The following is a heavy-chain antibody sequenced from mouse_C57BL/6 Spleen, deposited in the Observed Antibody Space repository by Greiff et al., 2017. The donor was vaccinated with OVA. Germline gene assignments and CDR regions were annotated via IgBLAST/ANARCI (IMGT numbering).Heavy chain of an antibody. CDR2: ISSGSSTI. D-gene: IGHD1-1*01. Sequence: EVQLQESGGGLVKPGGSLKLSCAASGFTFSDYGMHWVRQAPEKGLEWVAYISSGSSTIYYADTVKGRFTISRDNAKNTLFLQMTSLRSEDTAMYYCARGIGITTVVAPFDYWGQGTTLTVSS. CDR3: ARGIGITTVVAPFDY. J-gene: IGHJ2*01. V-gene: IGHV5-17*01. CDR1: GFTFSDYG.